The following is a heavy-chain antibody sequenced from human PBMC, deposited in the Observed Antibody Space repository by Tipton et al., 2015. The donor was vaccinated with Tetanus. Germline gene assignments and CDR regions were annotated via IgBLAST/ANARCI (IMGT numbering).Heavy chain of an antibody. V-gene: IGHV3-11*01. D-gene: IGHD2-8*02. CDR1: GFMFDDYY. CDR2: ISNSGDAI. Sequence: SLRLSCAASGFMFDDYYMTWIRQAPGKGLEWVSYISNSGDAIYYADSAKGQFTFSRDNARNSVYLQMNSLRADDTAVYYCARGGSRYCTGISCYLDYWGQGTLVTVSS. CDR3: ARGGSRYCTGISCYLDY. J-gene: IGHJ4*02.